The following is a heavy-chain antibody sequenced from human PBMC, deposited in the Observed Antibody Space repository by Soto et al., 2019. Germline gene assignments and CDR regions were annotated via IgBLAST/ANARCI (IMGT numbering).Heavy chain of an antibody. D-gene: IGHD2-21*02. CDR2: IIPIFGTA. V-gene: IGHV1-69*13. CDR3: ARGREHIVVVTAHIPHWYFDL. CDR1: GGTFSSYA. Sequence: SVKVSCKASGGTFSSYAISWVRQAPGQGLEWMGGIIPIFGTANYAQKFQGRVTITADESTSTAYMELSSLRSEDTAVYYCARGREHIVVVTAHIPHWYFDLWGRGTLVTVSS. J-gene: IGHJ2*01.